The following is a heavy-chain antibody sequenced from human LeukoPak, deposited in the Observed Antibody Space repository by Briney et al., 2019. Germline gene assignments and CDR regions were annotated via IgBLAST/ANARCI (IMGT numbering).Heavy chain of an antibody. CDR2: IWYDGSNK. Sequence: GRSLRLSCAASGFTFSSYGMHWVRQAPGKGLEWVAVIWYDGSNKHHADSVKGRFTISRDNSKNTLYLQMNSLRAEDTAVYYCARDAVYSSSWQYYWGQGTLVTVSS. CDR1: GFTFSSYG. V-gene: IGHV3-33*01. D-gene: IGHD6-13*01. CDR3: ARDAVYSSSWQYY. J-gene: IGHJ4*02.